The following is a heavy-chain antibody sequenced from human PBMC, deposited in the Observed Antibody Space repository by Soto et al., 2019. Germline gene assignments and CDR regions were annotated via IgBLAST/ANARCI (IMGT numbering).Heavy chain of an antibody. CDR1: GFTFSSYW. D-gene: IGHD3-16*01. CDR3: ERGGRGGFDY. J-gene: IGHJ4*02. Sequence: EVQLVESGGTLVQPGGSLRLSCAASGFTFSSYWMHWVRQAPGKGLVWVSRINIDGSSTNYADSVKGRFTISRDNAKNTVYRQMNSLRAEDTAVYYCERGGRGGFDYWGQGTLVTVSS. CDR2: INIDGSST. V-gene: IGHV3-74*01.